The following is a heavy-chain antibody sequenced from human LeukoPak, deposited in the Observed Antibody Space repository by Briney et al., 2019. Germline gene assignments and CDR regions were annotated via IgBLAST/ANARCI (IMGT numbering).Heavy chain of an antibody. J-gene: IGHJ4*02. CDR2: INHSGST. V-gene: IGHV4-34*01. D-gene: IGHD6-19*01. CDR1: CGPLNGYH. CDR3: ARGPRLYGVLSSGWYFDF. Sequence: SEPLSLTCSVYCGPLNGYHWSWIRQPPGKTREGIGQINHSGSTNQNPPLKSRLPITIDTSKTQFALKLSSVTAADTAVYYCARGPRLYGVLSSGWYFDFWGRGTRVTVSS.